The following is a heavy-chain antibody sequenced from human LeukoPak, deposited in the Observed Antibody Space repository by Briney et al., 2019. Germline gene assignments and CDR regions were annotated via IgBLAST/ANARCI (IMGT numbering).Heavy chain of an antibody. J-gene: IGHJ4*02. CDR1: GYTFTSYD. Sequence: SVKVSCKASGYTFTSYDISWVRQAPGQGLEWMGRIIPIFGTANYAQKFQGRVTITTDESTSTAYMELSSLRSEDTAVYYCARSTDMGGGIPPKDFDYWGQGTLVTVSS. CDR2: IIPIFGTA. CDR3: ARSTDMGGGIPPKDFDY. D-gene: IGHD1-26*01. V-gene: IGHV1-69*05.